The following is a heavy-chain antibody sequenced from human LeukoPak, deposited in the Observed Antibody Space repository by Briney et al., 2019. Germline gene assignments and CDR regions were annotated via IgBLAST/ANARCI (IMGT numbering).Heavy chain of an antibody. CDR2: IKSKTDGGTS. V-gene: IGHV3-15*01. D-gene: IGHD1-26*01. CDR3: ATDPGEWEPI. CDR1: WLPFTNAL. J-gene: IGHJ3*02. Sequence: GSLRLSCATFWLPFTNALVGWVRQAPGEGLGGVGRIKSKTDGGTSDYAAPVQGRFTISRDDSKNTLYLQMNSLKIEDTAVYYCATDPGEWEPIWGQGTMVTVSS.